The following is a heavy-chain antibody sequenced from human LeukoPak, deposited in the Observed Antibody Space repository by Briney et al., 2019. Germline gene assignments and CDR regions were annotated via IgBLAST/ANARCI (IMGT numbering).Heavy chain of an antibody. Sequence: GGSLRLSCAASGFTFSTFAMIWVRQPPGKGLERVSSIFPSGGEIHYADSVRGRFTISRDNSKSTLSLQMNSLRAEDTAIYYCATYRQVLLPFESWGQGTLVTVSS. CDR3: ATYRQVLLPFES. J-gene: IGHJ4*02. CDR1: GFTFSTFA. D-gene: IGHD2-8*02. V-gene: IGHV3-23*01. CDR2: IFPSGGEI.